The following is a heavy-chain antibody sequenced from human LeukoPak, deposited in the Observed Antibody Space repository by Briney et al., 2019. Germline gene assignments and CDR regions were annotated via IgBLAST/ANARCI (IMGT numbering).Heavy chain of an antibody. V-gene: IGHV1-18*04. Sequence: ASVKVSCKASGYTFTSYGISWVRQAPGQGLEWMGWISAYNGNTNYAQKLQGRITMTTDTSTSTAYMELRSLRSDDTAVYYCARDCPLLWFGECGGQDWFDPWGQGTLVTVSS. CDR2: ISAYNGNT. CDR3: ARDCPLLWFGECGGQDWFDP. J-gene: IGHJ5*02. D-gene: IGHD3-10*01. CDR1: GYTFTSYG.